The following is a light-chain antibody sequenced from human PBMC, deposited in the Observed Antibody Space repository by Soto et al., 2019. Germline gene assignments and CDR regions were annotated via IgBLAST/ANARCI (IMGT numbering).Light chain of an antibody. CDR1: QSVSTN. CDR2: GAF. Sequence: EIVMTQSPATLSVSPGERATLSCRASQSVSTNLAWYQQKPGQAPRLLIYGAFTEATGLPARFSGSGSGTEFTLTISSLQPEDSAVYYCQQYHNWPSLTFVGGTKVEIK. CDR3: QQYHNWPSLT. J-gene: IGKJ4*01. V-gene: IGKV3-15*01.